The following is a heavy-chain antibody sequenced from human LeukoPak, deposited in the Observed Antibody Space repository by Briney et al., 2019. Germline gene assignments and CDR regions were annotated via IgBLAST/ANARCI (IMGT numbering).Heavy chain of an antibody. Sequence: GESLKITCKGSGYSFTNYWIGWVRQMPGKGLEWMGIIYPGDSDTRYSPSFQGQVTISADKSISTAYLQWSSLKASDTAMYYCARHDSSGYSDLEYYFDYWGQGTLVTVSS. J-gene: IGHJ4*02. CDR1: GYSFTNYW. CDR2: IYPGDSDT. D-gene: IGHD3-22*01. V-gene: IGHV5-51*01. CDR3: ARHDSSGYSDLEYYFDY.